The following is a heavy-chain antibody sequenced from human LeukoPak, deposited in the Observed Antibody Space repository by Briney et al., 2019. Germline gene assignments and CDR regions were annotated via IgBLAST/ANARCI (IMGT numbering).Heavy chain of an antibody. CDR1: GFTFSSYA. CDR3: AKEYDILTGPNYFDY. D-gene: IGHD3-9*01. Sequence: GGSLRLSCAASGFTFSSYAMSWVRQAPGKGLEWVSAISGSGGSTYYANSVKGRFTISRDNSKNTLYLQMNSLRAEDTAVYYCAKEYDILTGPNYFDYWGQGTLVTVSS. V-gene: IGHV3-23*01. J-gene: IGHJ4*02. CDR2: ISGSGGST.